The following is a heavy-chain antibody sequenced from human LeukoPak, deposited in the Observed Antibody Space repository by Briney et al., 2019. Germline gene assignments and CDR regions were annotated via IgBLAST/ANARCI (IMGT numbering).Heavy chain of an antibody. V-gene: IGHV1-2*06. J-gene: IGHJ1*01. Sequence: ASVKVSCKASGYTFTGYYMHWVRQAPGQGLEWMGRINPNSGGTNYAQKFQGRVTMTRDTSISTAYMELSRLRSDDTAVFYRAGSTVTRLAEYFQHWGQGTLVTVSS. CDR2: INPNSGGT. CDR1: GYTFTGYY. CDR3: AGSTVTRLAEYFQH. D-gene: IGHD4-17*01.